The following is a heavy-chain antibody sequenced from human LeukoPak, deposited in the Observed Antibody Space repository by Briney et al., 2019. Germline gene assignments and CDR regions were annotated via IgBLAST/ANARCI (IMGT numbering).Heavy chain of an antibody. CDR2: IYSGGST. Sequence: PGGSLRLSCAASGFTVSSNYMSWVRQAPGKGLEWVSVIYSGGSTYYADSVKGRFTISRDNSKNTLYLQMNSLRAEDTAVYYCARVIYARPPFVEYWGQGTLVTVSS. J-gene: IGHJ4*02. D-gene: IGHD2-2*02. V-gene: IGHV3-53*01. CDR3: ARVIYARPPFVEY. CDR1: GFTVSSNY.